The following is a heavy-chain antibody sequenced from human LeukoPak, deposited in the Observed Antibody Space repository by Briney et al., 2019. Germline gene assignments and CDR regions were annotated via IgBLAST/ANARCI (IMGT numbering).Heavy chain of an antibody. CDR3: AKAPGYPAGTPLRYYYGMDV. Sequence: GGSLRLSCAASGFTFSSYGMHWVRQAPGKGLEWVAVISYDGSNKYYADSVKGRFAISRDNSKNTLYLQMNSLRAEDTAVYYCAKAPGYPAGTPLRYYYGMDVWGKGTTVTVSS. D-gene: IGHD6-13*01. V-gene: IGHV3-30*18. J-gene: IGHJ6*04. CDR1: GFTFSSYG. CDR2: ISYDGSNK.